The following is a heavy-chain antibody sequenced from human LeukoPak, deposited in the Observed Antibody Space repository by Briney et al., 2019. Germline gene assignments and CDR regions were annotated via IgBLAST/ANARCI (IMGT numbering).Heavy chain of an antibody. J-gene: IGHJ6*02. CDR2: ISDSGSRA. CDR1: GFTFSSYA. D-gene: IGHD4-17*01. CDR3: AKIKSVTDYYWYGMDV. Sequence: GGSLRLSCAASGFTFSSYAMSWVRQAPGKGLESVSTISDSGSRAYYVDSVKGRFTVSRDNSKNTLYLQMSSLRPEDTAIYYCAKIKSVTDYYWYGMDVWGQGTTVTVSS. V-gene: IGHV3-23*01.